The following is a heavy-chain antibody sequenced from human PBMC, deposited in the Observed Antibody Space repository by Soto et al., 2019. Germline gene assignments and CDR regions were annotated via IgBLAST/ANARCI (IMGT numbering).Heavy chain of an antibody. V-gene: IGHV4-39*01. D-gene: IGHD1-20*01. CDR2: IYYSGST. J-gene: IGHJ4*02. Sequence: NPSETLSLTCTVSGGSISSSSYYWGWIRQPPGKGLEWIGSIYYSGSTYYNPSLKSRVTISVDTSKNQFSLKLSSVTAADTAVYYCARFGITGTTFWGQGTLVTVSS. CDR3: ARFGITGTTF. CDR1: GGSISSSSYY.